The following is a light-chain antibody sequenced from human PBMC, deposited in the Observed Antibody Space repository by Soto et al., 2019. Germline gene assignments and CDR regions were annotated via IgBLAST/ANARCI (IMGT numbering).Light chain of an antibody. CDR2: GAS. CDR1: QSVSST. Sequence: EIVMTQSPATLSVSPGERATLSCGASQSVSSTLAWYQQKPGHSPRLLIYGASTRATGVPARFSGMRSGTKFTLPISRLQSQDLAVYSCQQYHDWPDPFGPGPQLHIK. CDR3: QQYHDWPDP. J-gene: IGKJ2*01. V-gene: IGKV3-15*01.